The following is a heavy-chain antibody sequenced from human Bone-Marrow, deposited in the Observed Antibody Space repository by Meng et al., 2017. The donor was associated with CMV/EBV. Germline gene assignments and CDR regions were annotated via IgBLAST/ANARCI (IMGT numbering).Heavy chain of an antibody. Sequence: GGSLRLSCAASGFTFSSYGMHWVRQTPGKGPEWVAFIRYDESNNFYSDSVKGRFTISRDNFKNILYLQMNSLRAEDTAVYYCAKGDTAAGDYFDYWGQGPLVTVSS. D-gene: IGHD6-13*01. CDR1: GFTFSSYG. J-gene: IGHJ4*02. CDR2: IRYDESNN. V-gene: IGHV3-30*02. CDR3: AKGDTAAGDYFDY.